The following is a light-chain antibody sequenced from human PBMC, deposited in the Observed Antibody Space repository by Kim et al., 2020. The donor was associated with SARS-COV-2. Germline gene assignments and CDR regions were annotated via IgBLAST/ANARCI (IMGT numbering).Light chain of an antibody. CDR2: DAS. J-gene: IGKJ5*01. V-gene: IGKV3-11*01. Sequence: EIVLTQSPATLSLSPGERATLSCRASQSVSSYLAWYQQKPGQAPRLLIYDASTRATGIPARFSGSGSGTEFTLTISSLEPEDFAVYYCRQRSNWRVTFGQGTRLEIK. CDR1: QSVSSY. CDR3: RQRSNWRVT.